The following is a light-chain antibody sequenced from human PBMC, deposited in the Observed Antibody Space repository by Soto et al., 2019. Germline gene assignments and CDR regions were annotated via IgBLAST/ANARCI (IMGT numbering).Light chain of an antibody. CDR2: GAS. CDR3: QQRQYWPPIT. V-gene: IGKV3D-20*02. J-gene: IGKJ5*01. CDR1: QTVSSNF. Sequence: IVLTQSPGTLSLSPGERATLSCRASQTVSSNFLAWYQEKPGQGPRLLIYGASTRATGIPDRFSGSGSGTDFTLTISRLDPEDFAIYYCQQRQYWPPITFGQGTRLEIK.